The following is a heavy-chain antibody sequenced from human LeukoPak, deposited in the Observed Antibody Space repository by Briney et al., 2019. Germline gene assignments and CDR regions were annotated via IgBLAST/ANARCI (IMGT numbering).Heavy chain of an antibody. CDR3: VTGWGAGFDY. Sequence: NPGGSLRLSCAGTGFTVSNAWMSWVRQAPGKGLEWVGRIKSKTAGGTTDYAAPVQGRFTISRDDSKNTLYLQMNSLKTEDTAVYYCVTGWGAGFDYWGQGTLVTVSS. J-gene: IGHJ4*02. D-gene: IGHD1-26*01. CDR1: GFTVSNAW. CDR2: IKSKTAGGTT. V-gene: IGHV3-15*01.